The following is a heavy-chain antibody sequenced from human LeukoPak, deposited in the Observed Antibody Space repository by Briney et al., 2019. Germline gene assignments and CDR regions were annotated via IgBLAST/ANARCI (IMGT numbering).Heavy chain of an antibody. Sequence: GGSLRLSCAASGFTFSSYWMSWVRQAPGRGLEWVGRIKSKSAGGTIDYAAPVQGRFTISRDDSKNVVYLQMNSLKSEDTAVYYCSIDSRYNWNHLDCWGQGTLVTVSS. CDR2: IKSKSAGGTI. CDR3: SIDSRYNWNHLDC. CDR1: GFTFSSYW. D-gene: IGHD1-1*01. V-gene: IGHV3-15*01. J-gene: IGHJ4*02.